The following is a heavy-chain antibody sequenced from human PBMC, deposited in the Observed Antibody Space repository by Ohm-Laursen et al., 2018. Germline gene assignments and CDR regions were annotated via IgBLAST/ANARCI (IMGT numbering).Heavy chain of an antibody. CDR1: GFSLNTDGMC. CDR2: IDSGDDK. J-gene: IGHJ4*02. Sequence: TQTLTLTRTFSGFSLNTDGMCVSWIRQPPGKALEWLARIDSGDDKYYSTSLKTRLTISKDTSKNQVVLTMTNMDPVDTATYYCARISLDGSSGRADFDYWGQGILVTVSS. D-gene: IGHD6-19*01. CDR3: ARISLDGSSGRADFDY. V-gene: IGHV2-70*11.